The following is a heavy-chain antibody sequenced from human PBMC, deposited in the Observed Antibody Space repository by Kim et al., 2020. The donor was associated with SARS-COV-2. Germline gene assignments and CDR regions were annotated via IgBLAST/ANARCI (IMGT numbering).Heavy chain of an antibody. D-gene: IGHD3-10*01. CDR3: ARHRRSASITMVRGVIKSWFDP. CDR2: IDPSDSYT. V-gene: IGHV5-10-1*01. CDR1: GYSFTSYW. J-gene: IGHJ5*02. Sequence: GESLKISCKGSGYSFTSYWISWVRQMPGKGLEWMGRIDPSDSYTNYSPSFQGHVTISADKSISTAYLQWSSLKASDTAMYYCARHRRSASITMVRGVIKSWFDPWGQGTLVTVSS.